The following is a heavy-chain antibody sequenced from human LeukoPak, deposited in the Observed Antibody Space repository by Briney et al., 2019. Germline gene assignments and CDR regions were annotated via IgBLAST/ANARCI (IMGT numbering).Heavy chain of an antibody. CDR1: GGSISSGDYY. D-gene: IGHD6-19*01. CDR2: IYYSGST. V-gene: IGHV4-30-4*08. CDR3: ARIPVADPFDY. Sequence: SETLSLTCTVSGGSISSGDYYWSWIRQPPGKGLEWIGYIYYSGSTYYNPSPKSRVTISVDTSKNQFSLKLSSVTAADTAVYYCARIPVADPFDYWGQGTLVTVSS. J-gene: IGHJ4*02.